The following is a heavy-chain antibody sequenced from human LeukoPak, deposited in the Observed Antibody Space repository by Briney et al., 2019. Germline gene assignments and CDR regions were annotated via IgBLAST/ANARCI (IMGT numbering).Heavy chain of an antibody. CDR3: ARDGGIWYFDY. Sequence: QPGRSLRLSCAASGFTFNSYGMHWVRQAPGKGLEWVAVVSYDGSNKYYADSVKGRFTISRDNSKKTLYLQMNSLRAEDTAVYYCARDGGIWYFDYWGQGTLVTVSS. V-gene: IGHV3-30*03. D-gene: IGHD3-16*01. CDR2: VSYDGSNK. J-gene: IGHJ4*02. CDR1: GFTFNSYG.